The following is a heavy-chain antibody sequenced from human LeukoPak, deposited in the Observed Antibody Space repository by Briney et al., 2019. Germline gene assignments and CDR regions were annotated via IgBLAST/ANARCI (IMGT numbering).Heavy chain of an antibody. CDR2: INPNSGGT. CDR1: GYTFTGYY. J-gene: IGHJ5*02. D-gene: IGHD2-15*01. Sequence: ASVKVSCKASGYTFTGYYMRWVRQAPGQGLEWMGWINPNSGGTNYAQKFQGRVTMTRDTSISTAYMELSRLRSDDTAVYYCARGRLGYCSGGSCYLYNWFDPWGQGTLVTVSS. CDR3: ARGRLGYCSGGSCYLYNWFDP. V-gene: IGHV1-2*02.